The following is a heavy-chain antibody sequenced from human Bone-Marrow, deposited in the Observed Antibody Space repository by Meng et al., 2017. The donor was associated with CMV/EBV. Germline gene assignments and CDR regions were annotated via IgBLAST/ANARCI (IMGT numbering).Heavy chain of an antibody. CDR2: ISSSSSTI. CDR1: GFTVSSNY. V-gene: IGHV3-48*04. CDR3: ARGLTFDY. J-gene: IGHJ4*02. D-gene: IGHD4/OR15-4a*01. Sequence: GESLKISCAASGFTVSSNYMSWVRQAPGKGLEWVSYISSSSSTIYYADSVKGRFTISRDNAKNSLYLQMNSLRAEDTAVYYCARGLTFDYWGQGTLVTVSS.